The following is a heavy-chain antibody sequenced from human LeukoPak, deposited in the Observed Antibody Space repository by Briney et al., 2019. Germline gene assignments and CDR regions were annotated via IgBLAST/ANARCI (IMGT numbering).Heavy chain of an antibody. Sequence: GGSLRLSCAASRFTLSNYWMSWVRQAPGKGLEWVANTKQDGSETYYVDSVKGRFTISRDNAKNSLSLQMNSLRAEDTAVYYCARQRGSGCLDYWGQGTLVTVSS. CDR1: RFTLSNYW. V-gene: IGHV3-7*01. CDR2: TKQDGSET. J-gene: IGHJ4*02. D-gene: IGHD6-19*01. CDR3: ARQRGSGCLDY.